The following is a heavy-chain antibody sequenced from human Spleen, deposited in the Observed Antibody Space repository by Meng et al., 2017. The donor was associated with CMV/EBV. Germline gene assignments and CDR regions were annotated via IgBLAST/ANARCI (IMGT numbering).Heavy chain of an antibody. CDR3: ASGFEAGTTRFDY. CDR1: RYTFTGYY. V-gene: IGHV1-2*02. Sequence: ASVKVSCKTFRYTFTGYYIHWVRQAPGQGLEWMGWIDPKNGDTKYAQKFQGRVTITRDTSISTAYMELSRLRSDDTAVYYCASGFEAGTTRFDYWGQGTLVTVSS. D-gene: IGHD1-7*01. CDR2: IDPKNGDT. J-gene: IGHJ4*02.